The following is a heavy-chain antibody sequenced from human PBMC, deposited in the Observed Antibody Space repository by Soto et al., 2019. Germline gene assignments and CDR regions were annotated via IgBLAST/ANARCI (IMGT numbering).Heavy chain of an antibody. D-gene: IGHD3-9*01. CDR2: ISGSGGST. V-gene: IGHV3-23*01. Sequence: GGSLRLSCAASGFTFSSYAMSWVRQAPGKGLEWVSAISGSGGSTYYADSVKGRFTISRDNSKNTLYLQMNSLRAEDTAVYYCAKSRDINGYDILTGYYRGPYDYWGQGTLVTVSS. CDR1: GFTFSSYA. CDR3: AKSRDINGYDILTGYYRGPYDY. J-gene: IGHJ4*02.